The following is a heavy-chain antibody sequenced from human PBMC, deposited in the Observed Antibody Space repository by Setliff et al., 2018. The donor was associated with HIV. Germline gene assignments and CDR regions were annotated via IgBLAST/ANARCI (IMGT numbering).Heavy chain of an antibody. D-gene: IGHD2-8*02. V-gene: IGHV3-11*05. Sequence: GGSLRLSCEASGFTFSDHYMNWIRQAPGKGLEWISYIRGDSTSINYADAVKGRFIISRDNAKNSLYLQMNSLRAEDTAVYYCTRDPRLVDFWGQGTMVTVSS. CDR3: TRDPRLVDF. CDR1: GFTFSDHY. CDR2: IRGDSTSI. J-gene: IGHJ3*01.